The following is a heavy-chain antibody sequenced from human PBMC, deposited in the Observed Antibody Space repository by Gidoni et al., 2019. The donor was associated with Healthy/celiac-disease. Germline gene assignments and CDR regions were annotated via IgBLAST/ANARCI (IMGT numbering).Heavy chain of an antibody. Sequence: QVQLVQSGAEVKKPGSSVKVSCKASGGTFSSYAISWVRQAPGQGLEWMGGIIPIFGTANYAQKFQGRVTITADKSTSTAYMELSSLRSEDTAVYYCATGIHSGSYSTLPYWGQGTLVTVSS. CDR3: ATGIHSGSYSTLPY. V-gene: IGHV1-69*06. CDR2: IIPIFGTA. D-gene: IGHD1-26*01. J-gene: IGHJ4*02. CDR1: GGTFSSYA.